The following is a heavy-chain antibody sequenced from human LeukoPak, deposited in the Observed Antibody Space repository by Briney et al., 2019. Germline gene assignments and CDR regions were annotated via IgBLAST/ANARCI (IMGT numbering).Heavy chain of an antibody. CDR1: GFSFGSHA. Sequence: PGGSLRLSCAASGFSFGSHAMNWVRQAPGKGLEWVSGISGSGGSTYYADSVKGRFTISRGNSKNTLFLQMNSLRPEDTAVYYCARDPGGYFDYWGQGTLVTVSS. J-gene: IGHJ4*02. CDR3: ARDPGGYFDY. V-gene: IGHV3-23*01. D-gene: IGHD3-10*01. CDR2: ISGSGGST.